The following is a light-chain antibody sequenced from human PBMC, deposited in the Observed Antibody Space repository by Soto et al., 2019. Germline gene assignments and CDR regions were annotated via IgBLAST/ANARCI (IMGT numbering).Light chain of an antibody. CDR2: DVS. CDR1: SSDVGGYKY. Sequence: QSALTQPSSVSGSPGQSITISCTGTSSDVGGYKYVSWYQQHPGKAHKFMIYDVSNRPSGVSNRFSGSKSGNTSSLTIYGLQDEDEADESCGSYISSINLVFGGGTKLTVL. CDR3: GSYISSINLV. V-gene: IGLV2-14*01. J-gene: IGLJ2*01.